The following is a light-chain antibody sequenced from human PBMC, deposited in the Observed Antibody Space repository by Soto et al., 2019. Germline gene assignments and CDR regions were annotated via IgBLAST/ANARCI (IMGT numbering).Light chain of an antibody. CDR1: QSISSW. J-gene: IGKJ1*01. CDR2: DAS. CDR3: QQYNSYSPWT. Sequence: DIQMTQSPSTLSASVGDRLTITCRASQSISSWLAWYQQKPGKAPKLLIYDASSLESGVPSRFSGSGSGTEFTLTISSLQPDDLATYYCQQYNSYSPWTVGQGTKVDIK. V-gene: IGKV1-5*01.